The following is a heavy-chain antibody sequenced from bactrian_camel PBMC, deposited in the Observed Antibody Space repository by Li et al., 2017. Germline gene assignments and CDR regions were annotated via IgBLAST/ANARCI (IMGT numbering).Heavy chain of an antibody. J-gene: IGHJ7*01. D-gene: IGHD1*01. V-gene: IGHV3-3*01. Sequence: HVQLVESGGGSVQTGGSLRLSCVLSGHSRGSNCVGWFRLPPGRAPAEREGIAAIRRSGGETWYAGSVKGRFTISRDNAKDTLYLQMNNLTSDDTGMYYCATEERSLIGEPCKNAQMQRPMDYWGKGTQVTVS. CDR1: GHSRGSNC. CDR2: IRRSGGET.